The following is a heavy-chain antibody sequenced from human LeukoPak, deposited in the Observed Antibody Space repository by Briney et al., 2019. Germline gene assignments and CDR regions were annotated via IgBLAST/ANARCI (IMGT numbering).Heavy chain of an antibody. V-gene: IGHV3-30*18. J-gene: IGHJ4*02. D-gene: IGHD2-15*01. Sequence: LSCAAPGFTFSSKGMDRVGQAPGKGLEWVAVISYDGSNKYYADSVKGRFTISRDNSKNTLYLQMNSLRAEDTAVYYCAKDRRCSGGSCYPDYWGQGTLVTVSS. CDR2: ISYDGSNK. CDR3: AKDRRCSGGSCYPDY. CDR1: GFTFSSKG.